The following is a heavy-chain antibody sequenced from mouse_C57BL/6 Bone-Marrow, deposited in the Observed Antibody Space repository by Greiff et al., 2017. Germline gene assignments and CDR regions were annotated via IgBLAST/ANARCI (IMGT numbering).Heavy chain of an antibody. CDR3: ARDHAYWYFDV. CDR2: ISDGGSYT. J-gene: IGHJ1*03. CDR1: GFTFSSYA. Sequence: EVHLVESGGGLVKPGGSLKLSCAASGFTFSSYAMSWVRQTPEKRLEWVATISDGGSYTYYPDNVKGRFTIARDNAKNNLYLQMSHLKSEDTAMYYWARDHAYWYFDVWGTGTTVTVSS. V-gene: IGHV5-4*01.